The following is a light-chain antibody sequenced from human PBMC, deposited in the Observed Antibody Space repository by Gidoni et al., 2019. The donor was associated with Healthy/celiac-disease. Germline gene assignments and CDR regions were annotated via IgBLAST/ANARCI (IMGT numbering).Light chain of an antibody. J-gene: IGKJ1*01. CDR2: GAS. V-gene: IGKV3-15*01. CDR1: QSVSSN. CDR3: QQYNNWPPWT. Sequence: EIVMTQSPATLSVPPGERATLSCRASQSVSSNLTWYQQKPGQAPRRLIYGASTRATGIPARFSGSVSGTEFTLTISSLQSEDFAVYYCQQYNNWPPWTFGQGTKVEIK.